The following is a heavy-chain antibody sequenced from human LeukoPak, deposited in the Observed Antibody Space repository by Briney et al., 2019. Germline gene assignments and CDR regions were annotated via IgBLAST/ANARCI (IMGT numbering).Heavy chain of an antibody. V-gene: IGHV1-69*13. CDR2: IIPIFGTS. CDR1: GGTLSSHA. D-gene: IGHD5-12*01. CDR3: ALWEIVHYAFDF. Sequence: SVKVSCKASGGTLSSHAISWVRQAPGQGLEWMGGIIPIFGTSNYAQKFQGRVTITADESTSTAYMELSSLSLRSEDTAVYYCALWEIVHYAFDFWGQGTMVTVSS. J-gene: IGHJ3*01.